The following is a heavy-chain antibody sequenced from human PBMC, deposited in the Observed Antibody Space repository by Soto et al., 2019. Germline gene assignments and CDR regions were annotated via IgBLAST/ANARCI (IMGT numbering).Heavy chain of an antibody. CDR1: GYTFTSYG. CDR3: ARGKELLRPDYYAYYGMDV. J-gene: IGHJ6*02. D-gene: IGHD1-26*01. CDR2: ISAYNGNT. V-gene: IGHV1-18*01. Sequence: QVQLVQSGAEVKKPGASVKVSCKASGYTFTSYGISWVRQAPGQGLEWMGWISAYNGNTNYAQKLQGRVSMTTDKSTSTAYMGLRSLSSDDTAVYYCARGKELLRPDYYAYYGMDVCGQGTTVTVSS.